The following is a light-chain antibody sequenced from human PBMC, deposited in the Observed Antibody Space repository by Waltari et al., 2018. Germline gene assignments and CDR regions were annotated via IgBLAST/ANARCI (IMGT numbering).Light chain of an antibody. J-gene: IGKJ1*01. Sequence: DTQMTQSPSTLSASVGDRVTITCRASQSISSSLAWYQQKPGRAPRLLIYDASTLESGVPLRFSGSGSGTEFTLTISKLQPDDFATYFCQHYSPYSWTFGQGAKVKIK. CDR3: QHYSPYSWT. CDR2: DAS. V-gene: IGKV1-5*01. CDR1: QSISSS.